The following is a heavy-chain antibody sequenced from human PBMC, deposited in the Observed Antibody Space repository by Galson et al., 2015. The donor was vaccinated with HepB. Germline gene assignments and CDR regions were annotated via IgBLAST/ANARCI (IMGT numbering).Heavy chain of an antibody. V-gene: IGHV4-39*01. Sequence: LSLTCTVSGGSISSSSYYWGWIRQPPGKGLEWIGSIYYSGSTYYNPSLKSRVTISVDTSKNQFSLKLSSVTAADTAVYYCAAMTLRGTFGFDYWGQGTLVTVSS. J-gene: IGHJ4*02. CDR3: AAMTLRGTFGFDY. CDR2: IYYSGST. D-gene: IGHD2/OR15-2a*01. CDR1: GGSISSSSYY.